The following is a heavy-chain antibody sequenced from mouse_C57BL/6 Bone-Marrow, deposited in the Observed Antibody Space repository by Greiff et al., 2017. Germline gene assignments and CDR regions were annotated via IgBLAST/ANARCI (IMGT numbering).Heavy chain of an antibody. J-gene: IGHJ1*03. D-gene: IGHD1-1*01. CDR1: GYTFTSYG. CDR3: ARDTTVAYWYFDV. Sequence: QVQLQQSGAELARPGASVKLSCKASGYTFTSYGISWVKQRTGQGLEWIGEIYPRSGNTYYNEKFKGKATLNADKSSSTAYMELRSLTSEDSAVYFCARDTTVAYWYFDVWGRGTTVSVSS. V-gene: IGHV1-81*01. CDR2: IYPRSGNT.